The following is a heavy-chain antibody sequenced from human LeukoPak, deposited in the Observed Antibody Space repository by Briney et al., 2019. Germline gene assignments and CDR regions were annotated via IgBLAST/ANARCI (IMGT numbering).Heavy chain of an antibody. CDR2: IYYSGST. Sequence: SETLSLTCTVSGGSISSHYWSWLRQPPGKGLEWIGYIYYSGSTNYNPSLKSRVTISVDTSKNQFSLKLSSVTAADTAVYYCARLDFWSGFVFDYWGQGTLVTVSS. CDR3: ARLDFWSGFVFDY. CDR1: GGSISSHY. J-gene: IGHJ4*02. V-gene: IGHV4-59*08. D-gene: IGHD3-3*01.